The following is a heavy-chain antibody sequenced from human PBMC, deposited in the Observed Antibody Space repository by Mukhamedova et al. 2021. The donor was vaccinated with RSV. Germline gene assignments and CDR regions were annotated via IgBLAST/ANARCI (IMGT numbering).Heavy chain of an antibody. D-gene: IGHD6-6*01. CDR3: ARLGARPGRGAFDI. J-gene: IGHJ3*02. Sequence: NDDKRYSPSLKSRLTITKDTSKNQVVLTMTHMDPVDTATYYCARLGARPGRGAFDIWGQGTLGTVSS. CDR2: NDDK. V-gene: IGHV2-5*01.